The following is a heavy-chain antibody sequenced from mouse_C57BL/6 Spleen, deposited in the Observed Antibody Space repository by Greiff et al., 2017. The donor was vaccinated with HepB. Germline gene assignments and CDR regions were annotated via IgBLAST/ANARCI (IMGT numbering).Heavy chain of an antibody. CDR1: GFTFTDYY. J-gene: IGHJ4*01. CDR3: ARSSTTVVDYAMDY. D-gene: IGHD1-1*01. CDR2: IRNKANGYTT. Sequence: DVKLVESGGGLVQPGGSLSLSCAASGFTFTDYYMSWVRQPPGKALEWLGFIRNKANGYTTEYSASVKGRFTISRDNSQSILYLQMNALRAEDSATYYCARSSTTVVDYAMDYWGQGTSVTVSS. V-gene: IGHV7-3*01.